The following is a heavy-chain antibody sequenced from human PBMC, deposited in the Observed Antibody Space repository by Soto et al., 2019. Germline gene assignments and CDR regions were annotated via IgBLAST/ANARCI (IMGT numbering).Heavy chain of an antibody. Sequence: GGSRGLSCAASGFTLDDYAMHWVRQAPGKGLEWVSGISWNVGSKGNAASLKGRFTISRDNAKNSLYLQMNSLRAEDTALYYCAKDIDDSGYDLFDYWGQGTLVTVSS. CDR1: GFTLDDYA. CDR2: ISWNVGSK. CDR3: AKDIDDSGYDLFDY. J-gene: IGHJ4*02. D-gene: IGHD5-12*01. V-gene: IGHV3-9*01.